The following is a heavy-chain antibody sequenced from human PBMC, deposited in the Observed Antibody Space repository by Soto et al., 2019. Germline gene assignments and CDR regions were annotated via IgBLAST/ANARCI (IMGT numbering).Heavy chain of an antibody. CDR3: ARLEASYYYYGMDV. J-gene: IGHJ6*02. Sequence: PSETLSLTCTVSGGSISSSSYYWGWIRQPPGKGLEWIGSIYYSGSTYYNPSLKSRVTISVDTSKNQFSLKLSSVTAADTAVYYCARLEASYYYYGMDVWGQGTTVTVSS. V-gene: IGHV4-39*01. CDR2: IYYSGST. D-gene: IGHD3-3*01. CDR1: GGSISSSSYY.